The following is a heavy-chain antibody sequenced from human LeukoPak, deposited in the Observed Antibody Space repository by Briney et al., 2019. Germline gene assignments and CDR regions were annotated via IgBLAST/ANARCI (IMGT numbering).Heavy chain of an antibody. CDR2: IYYSGST. D-gene: IGHD2-21*01. Sequence: SETLSLACTVSGGSISSYYWSWIRQPPGKGLEWIGYIYYSGSTNYNPSLKSRVTISVDTSKNQFSLKLSSVTAADTAVYYCARDRNRGDFYDAFDIWGQGTMVTVSS. CDR3: ARDRNRGDFYDAFDI. V-gene: IGHV4-59*01. CDR1: GGSISSYY. J-gene: IGHJ3*02.